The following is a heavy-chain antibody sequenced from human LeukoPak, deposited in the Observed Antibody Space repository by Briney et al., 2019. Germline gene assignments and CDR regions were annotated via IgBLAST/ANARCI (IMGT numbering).Heavy chain of an antibody. CDR1: GGSISSYY. Sequence: SETLSLTCTVSGGSISSYYWSWIRQPTGKGLEWIGYIYYSGSTNYNPSLKSRVTISVDTSKNQFSLKLSSVTAADTAVYYCAREDSSGYYPSGAFDIWGQGTMVTVSS. D-gene: IGHD3-22*01. V-gene: IGHV4-59*01. CDR3: AREDSSGYYPSGAFDI. CDR2: IYYSGST. J-gene: IGHJ3*02.